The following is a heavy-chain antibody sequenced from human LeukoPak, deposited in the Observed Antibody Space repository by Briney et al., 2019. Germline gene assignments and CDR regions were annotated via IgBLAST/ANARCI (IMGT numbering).Heavy chain of an antibody. CDR2: INHSGST. V-gene: IGHV4-34*01. CDR3: PRADYYYGMDV. Sequence: PSETLSLTCSVSGDTISSHYWSWIRQPPGKGLEWIGEINHSGSTNYNPSLKSRVTISVDTSKNQFSLKLSSVTAADTAVYYCPRADYYYGMDVWGQGTTVTVSS. CDR1: GDTISSHY. J-gene: IGHJ6*02.